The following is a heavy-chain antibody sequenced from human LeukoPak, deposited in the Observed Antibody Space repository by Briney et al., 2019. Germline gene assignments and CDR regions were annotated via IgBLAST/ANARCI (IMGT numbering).Heavy chain of an antibody. Sequence: SETLSLTCTVSGGSISSSSYYWGWIRQPPGKGLEWFGSIYYSGSTYYNPSLKSRVTISVDTSKNQFSLKLSSVTAADTAVYYCANLGGNSVYYYGMDVWGQGTTVTVSS. V-gene: IGHV4-39*01. J-gene: IGHJ6*02. CDR2: IYYSGST. CDR1: GGSISSSSYY. D-gene: IGHD4-23*01. CDR3: ANLGGNSVYYYGMDV.